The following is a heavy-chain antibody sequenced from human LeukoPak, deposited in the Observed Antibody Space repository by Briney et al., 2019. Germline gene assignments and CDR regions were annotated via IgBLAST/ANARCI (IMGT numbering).Heavy chain of an antibody. CDR3: ARGGSPTSGDFWSGYWSYHYYYGMDV. V-gene: IGHV4-30-2*01. CDR1: GGSISSGGYS. Sequence: PSETLSLTCAVSGGSISSGGYSWSWIRQPPGKGLEWIGYIYHSGSTYYNPSLKSRVTISVDRSKNQFSLKLSSVTAADTAVYYCARGGSPTSGDFWSGYWSYHYYYGMDVWGRGTTVTVSS. J-gene: IGHJ6*02. D-gene: IGHD3-3*01. CDR2: IYHSGST.